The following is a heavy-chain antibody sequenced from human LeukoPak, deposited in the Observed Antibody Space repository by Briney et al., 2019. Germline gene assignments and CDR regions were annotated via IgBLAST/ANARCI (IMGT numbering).Heavy chain of an antibody. CDR3: ARVMSSHYWVVDY. Sequence: ASVKVSCKASGYTFTGYYMHWVRQAPGQGLEWMGWINPNSGGTNYAQKFQGRVTMTRDMSTSTVYMELCSLRSEDTAVYYCARVMSSHYWVVDYWGQGTLVTVSS. CDR1: GYTFTGYY. V-gene: IGHV1-2*02. J-gene: IGHJ4*02. D-gene: IGHD3-16*01. CDR2: INPNSGGT.